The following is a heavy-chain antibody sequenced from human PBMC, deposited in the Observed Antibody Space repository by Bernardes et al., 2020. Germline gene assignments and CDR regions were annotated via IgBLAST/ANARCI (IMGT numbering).Heavy chain of an antibody. D-gene: IGHD3-3*01. J-gene: IGHJ4*02. Sequence: SETLSLTCTVSGGSISSGGYYWSWIRQHPGKGLEWIGYIYYSGSTYYNPSLKSRVTISVDTSKNQFSLKLSSVTAADTAVYYCASKMFGAFEFDYWGQGTLVTVSS. CDR3: ASKMFGAFEFDY. V-gene: IGHV4-31*03. CDR2: IYYSGST. CDR1: GGSISSGGYY.